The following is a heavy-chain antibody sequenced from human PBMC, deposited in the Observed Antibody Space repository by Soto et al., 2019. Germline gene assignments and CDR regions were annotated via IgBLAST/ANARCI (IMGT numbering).Heavy chain of an antibody. Sequence: PSETLSLTSTVSGFSISSSSYYWGWIRQPPGKGLEWIGSIYYSGSTYYNPSLKSRVTISVDTSKNQFSLKLSSVTAADTAVYYCASSPRGSYFDYWGQGTLVTVSS. J-gene: IGHJ4*02. CDR2: IYYSGST. CDR3: ASSPRGSYFDY. V-gene: IGHV4-39*01. CDR1: GFSISSSSYY. D-gene: IGHD1-26*01.